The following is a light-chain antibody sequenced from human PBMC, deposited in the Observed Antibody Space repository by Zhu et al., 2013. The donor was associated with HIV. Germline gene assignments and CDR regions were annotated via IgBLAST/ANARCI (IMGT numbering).Light chain of an antibody. CDR3: SSYAGLNNNVV. CDR2: EVT. J-gene: IGLJ2*01. Sequence: QSAPTQPASVSGSPGQSITISCTGTTSDIGSYNLVSWYQQYPGKVPKLMLYEVTKRPSGVPDRFSGSKSGNTASLTVSGLQAEDEADYYCSSYAGLNNNVVFGGGTKLTVL. CDR1: TSDIGSYNL. V-gene: IGLV2-14*02.